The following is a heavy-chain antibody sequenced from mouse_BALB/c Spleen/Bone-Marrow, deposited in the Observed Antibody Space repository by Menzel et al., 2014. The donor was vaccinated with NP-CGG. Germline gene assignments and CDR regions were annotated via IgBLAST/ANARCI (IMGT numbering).Heavy chain of an antibody. Sequence: EVHLVESGPELEKPGASVKISCKASGYSFTGYNMNWVKQSNGKSLEWIGNIDPYYGGTSYNQKFKGKATLTVDKSSSTAYMHLNSLTSEDSAVYYCASCGNYEAWFAYWGQGTLVTVSA. D-gene: IGHD2-1*01. V-gene: IGHV1S135*01. CDR2: IDPYYGGT. J-gene: IGHJ3*01. CDR3: ASCGNYEAWFAY. CDR1: GYSFTGYN.